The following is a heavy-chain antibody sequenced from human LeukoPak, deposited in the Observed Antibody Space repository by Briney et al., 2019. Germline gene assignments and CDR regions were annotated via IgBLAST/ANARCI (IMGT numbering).Heavy chain of an antibody. CDR1: GFTFSSFA. CDR2: ISRNGGST. V-gene: IGHV3-64D*09. D-gene: IGHD2/OR15-2a*01. CDR3: VKDLRSDFMGVLSRYLSY. Sequence: PGGSLRLSCSASGFTFSSFAMHWVRQAPGKGLEYVLAISRNGGSTYYADSVKGRFTISRDNSKSTLYLQMSSLRAEDTAVYLCVKDLRSDFMGVLSRYLSYWGQGTLVTVSS. J-gene: IGHJ4*02.